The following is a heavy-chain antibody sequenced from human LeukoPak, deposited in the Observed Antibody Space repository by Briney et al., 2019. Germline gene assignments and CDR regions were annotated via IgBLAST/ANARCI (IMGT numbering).Heavy chain of an antibody. V-gene: IGHV3-21*01. J-gene: IGHJ6*03. D-gene: IGHD4-23*01. CDR2: ISSSSSYM. CDR3: ARDRGKTSPCYYVDV. Sequence: GGSLRLSCAVSGFTFSTYSMHWVRQAPGKGLEWVSSISSSSSYMNYADSVKGRFTISRDNAENSLYLQMNSLRAEDTAVYYCARDRGKTSPCYYVDVWGKGTTVTVSS. CDR1: GFTFSTYS.